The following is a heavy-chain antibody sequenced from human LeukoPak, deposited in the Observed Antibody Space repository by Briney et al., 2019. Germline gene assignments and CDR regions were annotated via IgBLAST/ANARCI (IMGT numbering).Heavy chain of an antibody. J-gene: IGHJ4*02. D-gene: IGHD2-15*01. CDR2: ISGSGGST. V-gene: IGHV3-23*01. CDR1: GFTFSSYA. CDR3: AKAFCSGGSCGDY. Sequence: AGGSLRLSCAASGFTFSSYAMSRVRQAPGKGLEWVSAISGSGGSTYYADSVKGRFTISRDNSKNTLYLQMNSLRAEDTAVYYCAKAFCSGGSCGDYWGQGTLVTVSS.